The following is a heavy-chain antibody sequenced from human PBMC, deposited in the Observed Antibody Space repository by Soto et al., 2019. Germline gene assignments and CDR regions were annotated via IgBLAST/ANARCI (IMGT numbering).Heavy chain of an antibody. Sequence: EVQLVESGGGLVQPGGSLRLSCAASGFNLGSYWMHWVRQAPGKGLGWVSRINDYGTTINYAESVEGRFTITRDDAKSEVYLQMNNLRAEDTAVYYCASGGLDPFDYGGQGALVTVSS. CDR3: ASGGLDPFDY. CDR1: GFNLGSYW. V-gene: IGHV3-74*01. CDR2: INDYGTTI. J-gene: IGHJ4*02. D-gene: IGHD1-1*01.